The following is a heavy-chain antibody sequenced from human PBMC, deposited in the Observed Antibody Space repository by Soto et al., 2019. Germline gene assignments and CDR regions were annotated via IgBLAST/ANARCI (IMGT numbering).Heavy chain of an antibody. CDR3: ARTYDFWSGYIHFGMVDV. CDR2: ISSSSSYI. CDR1: GFTFSSYS. J-gene: IGHJ6*04. V-gene: IGHV3-21*01. Sequence: GGSLRLSCAASGFTFSSYSMNWVRQAPGKGLEWVSSISSSSSYIYYADSVKGRFTISRDNAKNSLYLQMNSLRAEDTAVYYCARTYDFWSGYIHFGMVDVWGKGTTVTVSS. D-gene: IGHD3-3*01.